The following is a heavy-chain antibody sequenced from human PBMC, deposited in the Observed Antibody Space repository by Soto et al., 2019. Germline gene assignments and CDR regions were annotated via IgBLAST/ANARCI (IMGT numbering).Heavy chain of an antibody. V-gene: IGHV4-59*01. Sequence: PSETLSLTCTVSGDSISSYYWNWIRQPPGKGLEWIGYIYYGGITNYNPSLKSRVTISVDTSKNQFSLKLSSVTAADTALYYCASDQGHYDFWSRHSYLGLDVWGQGTTVTVSS. D-gene: IGHD3-3*01. CDR3: ASDQGHYDFWSRHSYLGLDV. CDR1: GDSISSYY. CDR2: IYYGGIT. J-gene: IGHJ6*02.